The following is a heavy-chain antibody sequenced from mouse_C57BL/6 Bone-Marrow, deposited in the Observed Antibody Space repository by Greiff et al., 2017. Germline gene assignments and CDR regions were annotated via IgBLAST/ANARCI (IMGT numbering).Heavy chain of an antibody. V-gene: IGHV1-54*01. CDR3: AREVDGYYPLAY. D-gene: IGHD2-3*01. J-gene: IGHJ3*01. Sequence: QVQLQQSGAELVRPGTSVKVSCKASGYAFTNYLIEWVKQRPGQGLEWIGVINPGSGGTNYNEKFKGKATLTAAKSSSTAYLQLSSLTSEASAVYFCAREVDGYYPLAYWGQGTLVTVSA. CDR1: GYAFTNYL. CDR2: INPGSGGT.